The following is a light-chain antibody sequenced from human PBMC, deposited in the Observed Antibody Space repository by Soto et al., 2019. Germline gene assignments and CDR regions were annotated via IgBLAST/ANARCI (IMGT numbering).Light chain of an antibody. CDR3: SSYTSSSTALYV. CDR1: SSDVGGYNY. Sequence: QSALTQPASVSGSPGQSLTISCTGTSSDVGGYNYVSWYQQHPGKAPKLMVYDVSNRPSGVSNRFSGSKSGNTASLTISGLQAEDEADYYCSSYTSSSTALYVFGTG. V-gene: IGLV2-14*01. CDR2: DVS. J-gene: IGLJ1*01.